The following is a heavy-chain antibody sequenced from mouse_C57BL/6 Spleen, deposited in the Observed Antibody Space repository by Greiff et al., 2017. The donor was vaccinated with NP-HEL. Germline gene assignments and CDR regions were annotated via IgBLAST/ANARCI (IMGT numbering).Heavy chain of an antibody. D-gene: IGHD4-1*01. Sequence: QVQLQQPGAELVRPGTSVKLSCKASGYTFTSYWMHWVKQRPGQGLEWIGVIDPSDSYTNYNQKFKGKATLTVDTSSSTAYMQLSSLTSEDSAVYYCARAGLGYYAMDYWGQGTSVTVSS. J-gene: IGHJ4*01. V-gene: IGHV1-59*01. CDR2: IDPSDSYT. CDR3: ARAGLGYYAMDY. CDR1: GYTFTSYW.